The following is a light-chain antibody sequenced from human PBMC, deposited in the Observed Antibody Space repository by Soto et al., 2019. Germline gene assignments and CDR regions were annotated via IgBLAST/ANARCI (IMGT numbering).Light chain of an antibody. CDR2: EVS. Sequence: QSALTQPASVSGSPGQSIAISCTGTSSDIGNYNYVSWYQQHPGKAPKLIIYEVSNRPSGVSNRFSGSKSGNTASLTISGLQADDEADYYCSLFTNSLTLVFGGGTKLTVL. CDR3: SLFTNSLTLV. J-gene: IGLJ3*02. CDR1: SSDIGNYNY. V-gene: IGLV2-14*01.